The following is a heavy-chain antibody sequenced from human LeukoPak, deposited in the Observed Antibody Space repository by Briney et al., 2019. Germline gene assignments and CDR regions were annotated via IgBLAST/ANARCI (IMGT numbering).Heavy chain of an antibody. J-gene: IGHJ4*02. CDR2: IYYSGST. D-gene: IGHD1-26*01. Sequence: PSETLSLTCTVSGGSISSYYWSWIRQPPGKGLEWIGYIYYSGSTNYNPSLKSRVTISVDTSKNQFSLKLSSVTAADTAVYYCAGDNGRLRGNFDYWGQGTLVTVSS. CDR1: GGSISSYY. V-gene: IGHV4-59*01. CDR3: AGDNGRLRGNFDY.